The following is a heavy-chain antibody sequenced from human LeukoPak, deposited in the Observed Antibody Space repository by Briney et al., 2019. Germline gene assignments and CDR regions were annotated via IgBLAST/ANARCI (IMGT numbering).Heavy chain of an antibody. CDR1: GFTFSNYD. Sequence: GGSLRLSCAASGFTFSNYDMYWVRQAPGKGLEWVAFIRSDGSNKYYADSVKGRFTISRDNSKNTLYLQVNSLRTEDTAVYYCAKGYCSSPSCYAGGPRYYYYYMDVWGKGTTVTISS. CDR2: IRSDGSNK. J-gene: IGHJ6*03. V-gene: IGHV3-30*02. D-gene: IGHD2-2*01. CDR3: AKGYCSSPSCYAGGPRYYYYYMDV.